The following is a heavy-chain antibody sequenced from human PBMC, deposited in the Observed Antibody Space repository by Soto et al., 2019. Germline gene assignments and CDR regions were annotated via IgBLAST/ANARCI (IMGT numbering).Heavy chain of an antibody. D-gene: IGHD5-18*01. J-gene: IGHJ4*02. CDR2: ISYDGSNQ. CDR1: GFTFSSNG. Sequence: GGSLRLSCAASGFTFSSNGMHWVRQAPGKGVEWVAVISYDGSNQYYVDSVKGRFTISRDNSKNTLYLQMNILRPEDTAVYYCAKDRIRGYSYLYYFDLWGQGTLVTVSS. V-gene: IGHV3-30*18. CDR3: AKDRIRGYSYLYYFDL.